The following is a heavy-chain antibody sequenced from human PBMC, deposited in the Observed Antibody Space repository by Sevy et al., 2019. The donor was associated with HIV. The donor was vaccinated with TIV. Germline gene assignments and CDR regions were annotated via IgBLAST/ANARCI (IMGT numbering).Heavy chain of an antibody. Sequence: GGSLRLSCVVSALTFDNYGMHWVREVPGKGLEWVSGISWNSNSISYADSMKGRFTISRDNAKNSLYLQIDSLRTEDTAIYYCAKVRYSGSLGAFDYWGQGTLVTVSS. V-gene: IGHV3-9*01. J-gene: IGHJ4*02. D-gene: IGHD1-26*01. CDR1: ALTFDNYG. CDR3: AKVRYSGSLGAFDY. CDR2: ISWNSNSI.